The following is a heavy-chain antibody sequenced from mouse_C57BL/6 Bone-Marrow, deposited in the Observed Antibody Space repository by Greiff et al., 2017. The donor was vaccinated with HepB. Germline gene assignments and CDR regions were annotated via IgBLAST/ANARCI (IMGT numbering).Heavy chain of an antibody. CDR2: IDPSDSYT. D-gene: IGHD3-3*01. CDR1: GYTFTSYW. J-gene: IGHJ1*03. CDR3: ARGGVRGPRGFDV. Sequence: QVQLQQPGAELVKPGASVKLSCKASGYTFTSYWMQWVKQRPGQGLEWIGEIDPSDSYTNYNQKFKGKATLTVDTSSSTAYMQLSSLTSEDSAVYYCARGGVRGPRGFDVWGTGTTVTVSS. V-gene: IGHV1-50*01.